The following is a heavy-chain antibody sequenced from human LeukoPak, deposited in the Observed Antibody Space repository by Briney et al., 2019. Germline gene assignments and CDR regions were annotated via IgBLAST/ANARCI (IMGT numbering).Heavy chain of an antibody. V-gene: IGHV3-30-3*01. CDR2: ISYDGSNK. CDR1: GFTFSSYA. CDR3: ARVAKGMLYYFDY. J-gene: IGHJ4*02. D-gene: IGHD3-10*01. Sequence: PGGSLRLSCAASGFTFSSYAMHWVRQAPGKGLEWVAVISYDGSNKYYADSVKGRFTISRDNSKNTLYLQMNSLRAEDTAVYYCARVAKGMLYYFDYWGRGTLVTVSS.